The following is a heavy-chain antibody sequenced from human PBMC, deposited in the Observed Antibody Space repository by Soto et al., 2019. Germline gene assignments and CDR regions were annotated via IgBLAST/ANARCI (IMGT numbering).Heavy chain of an antibody. J-gene: IGHJ3*01. Sequence: QVQLVESGGDVVQPGRSLRLSCAASGFTFSSYGMQWVRLAPGKGLEWVAVIWYDGSQKYYVDSVKGRFIVSRDNSKNTLYLQMDSLRGDDTAIYYCATLAGENGFDVWGQGTVVTVSS. CDR3: ATLAGENGFDV. V-gene: IGHV3-33*03. CDR1: GFTFSSYG. CDR2: IWYDGSQK. D-gene: IGHD4-17*01.